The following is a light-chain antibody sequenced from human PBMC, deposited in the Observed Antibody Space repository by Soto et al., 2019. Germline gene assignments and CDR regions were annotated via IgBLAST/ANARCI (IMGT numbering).Light chain of an antibody. CDR1: QSVLYSSNNKNY. J-gene: IGKJ2*01. V-gene: IGKV4-1*01. CDR2: WAS. CDR3: QQYYSPPHT. Sequence: DIVLTQSPDSLAVSLGERATTNCKSSQSVLYSSNNKNYLAWYQQKPGQPPKLLIYWASTRESGVPDRFSGSGSGTDFTLTISSLQAEDVAVYYCQQYYSPPHTFGQGTKLEIK.